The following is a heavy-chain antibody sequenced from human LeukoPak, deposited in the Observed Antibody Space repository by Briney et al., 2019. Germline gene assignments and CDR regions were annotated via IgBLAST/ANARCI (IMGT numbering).Heavy chain of an antibody. CDR3: ARGRYYYDSRGYYKQYYFDY. V-gene: IGHV4-31*03. Sequence: SQTLSLTCTVSGGSICRGGYYWTWIRQHPGKGLEWVGYIYHSGSTYYNPSLKSRVTLSVDTSRSQFALNLSSVTAADMAVYYCARGRYYYDSRGYYKQYYFDYWGQGTLVTVSS. CDR1: GGSICRGGYY. J-gene: IGHJ4*02. D-gene: IGHD3-22*01. CDR2: IYHSGST.